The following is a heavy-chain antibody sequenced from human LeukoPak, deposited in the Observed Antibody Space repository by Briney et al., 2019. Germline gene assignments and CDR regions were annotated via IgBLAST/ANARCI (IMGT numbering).Heavy chain of an antibody. CDR3: AKAPVTTCRGAFCYPFDY. J-gene: IGHJ4*02. Sequence: GGSLRLSCAASGFTFSDYYMSWIRQAPGKGLEWVSYISSSGSTIYYADSVKGRFTISRDSSKNTLFLQMNRLRPEDAAVYYCAKAPVTTCRGAFCYPFDYWGLGTLVTVSS. D-gene: IGHD2-15*01. CDR1: GFTFSDYY. V-gene: IGHV3-11*01. CDR2: ISSSGSTI.